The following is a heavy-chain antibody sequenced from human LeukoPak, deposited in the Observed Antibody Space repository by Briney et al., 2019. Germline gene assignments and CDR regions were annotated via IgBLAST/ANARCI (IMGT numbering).Heavy chain of an antibody. Sequence: GGSLRLSCAASGFTVSSKYMSWVRQAPGKGLEWVSLVSDGGGSTYYADSVKGRFTISRDKSKNTLYLQMNSLKTEDTAVYYCTTEVLEGATDGTFDIWGQGTMVTVSS. CDR2: SDGGGST. CDR3: TTEVLEGATDGTFDI. D-gene: IGHD1-26*01. V-gene: IGHV3-53*01. CDR1: GFTVSSKY. J-gene: IGHJ3*02.